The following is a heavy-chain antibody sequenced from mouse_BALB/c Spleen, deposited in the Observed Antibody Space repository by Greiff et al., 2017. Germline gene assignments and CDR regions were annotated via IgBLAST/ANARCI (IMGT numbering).Heavy chain of an antibody. CDR2: IDPSDSYT. Sequence: QVQLQQPGAELVKPGASVKMSCKASGYTFTSYWMHWVKQRPGQGLEWIGVIDPSDSYTSYNQKFKGKATLTVDTSSSTAYMQLSSLTSEDSAVYYCTRRVYDYDPLYWYFDVWGAGTTVTVSS. CDR1: GYTFTSYW. V-gene: IGHV1S127*01. J-gene: IGHJ1*01. CDR3: TRRVYDYDPLYWYFDV. D-gene: IGHD2-4*01.